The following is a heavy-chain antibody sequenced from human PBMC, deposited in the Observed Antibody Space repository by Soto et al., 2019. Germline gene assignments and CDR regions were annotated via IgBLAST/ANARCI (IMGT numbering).Heavy chain of an antibody. CDR1: GFTFSSYS. V-gene: IGHV3-48*02. D-gene: IGHD1-26*01. CDR2: ISSGGSSI. J-gene: IGHJ4*02. CDR3: ARDAGSLGY. Sequence: GGSLRLSCAASGFTFSSYSMNWVRQAPGKGLECVSYISSGGSSIYYADSVKGRFTISRDNAKNSVYLQMNSLRDEDTAVYYCARDAGSLGYWGQGTLVTVSS.